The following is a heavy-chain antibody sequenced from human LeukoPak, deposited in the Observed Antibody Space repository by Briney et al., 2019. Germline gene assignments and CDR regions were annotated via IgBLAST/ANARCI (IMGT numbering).Heavy chain of an antibody. CDR1: GGSINSYY. CDR3: ARRRGSYSDS. J-gene: IGHJ4*02. Sequence: PSETLSLTCAVSGGSINSYYWTWIRRPPGKGLEWIGYIYYTGSTNYNPSLKSRVTISLDTSKNQFSLKLSSVTAADTAMYYCARRRGSYSDSWGQGTLVTVSS. CDR2: IYYTGST. D-gene: IGHD3-16*01. V-gene: IGHV4-59*01.